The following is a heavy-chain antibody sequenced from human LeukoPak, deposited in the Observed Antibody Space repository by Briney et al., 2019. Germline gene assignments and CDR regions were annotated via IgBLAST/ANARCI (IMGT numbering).Heavy chain of an antibody. J-gene: IGHJ6*03. CDR1: GFTFSSYG. CDR2: IRSDGSNK. V-gene: IGHV3-30*02. Sequence: GGSLRLSCAASGFTFSSYGMHWVRQAPGKGLEWVAFIRSDGSNKYYADSVKGRFTISRDNFKSTLYLQMNSLRTEDTAVYYCAKDSSSSLIYSYYYMDVWGKGTTVTISS. D-gene: IGHD6-13*01. CDR3: AKDSSSSLIYSYYYMDV.